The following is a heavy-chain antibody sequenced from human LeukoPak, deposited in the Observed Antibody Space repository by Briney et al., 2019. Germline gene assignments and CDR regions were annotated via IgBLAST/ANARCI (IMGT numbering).Heavy chain of an antibody. D-gene: IGHD1-26*01. CDR3: ARALTSGNYFLGYFDY. J-gene: IGHJ4*02. Sequence: ASVKVSCKASGYTFTSYGISWVRRAPGQGLEWMGWISPHNGNTSYAQNLKGRVTMTTDTSTTTAYMELRSLRSDDTAVYYCARALTSGNYFLGYFDYWGQGTLVTVSS. CDR1: GYTFTSYG. CDR2: ISPHNGNT. V-gene: IGHV1-18*01.